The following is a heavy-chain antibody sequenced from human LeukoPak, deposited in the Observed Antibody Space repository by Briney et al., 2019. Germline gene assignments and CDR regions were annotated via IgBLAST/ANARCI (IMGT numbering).Heavy chain of an antibody. CDR2: IYYSGSA. Sequence: PSETLSLTCTVSGGSISSSSYYWGWIRQPPGKGLEWIGSIYYSGSAYYNPSLKSRVTISVDTSKNQFSLILSSVTAADTAVYYCARDSSGSLFDYWGQGTLVTVSS. V-gene: IGHV4-39*07. D-gene: IGHD1-26*01. CDR3: ARDSSGSLFDY. J-gene: IGHJ4*02. CDR1: GGSISSSSYY.